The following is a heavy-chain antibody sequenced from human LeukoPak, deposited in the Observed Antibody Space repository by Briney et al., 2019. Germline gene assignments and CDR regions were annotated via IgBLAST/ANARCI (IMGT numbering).Heavy chain of an antibody. Sequence: GGSLRLTCAASGFTFSSYSMNWVRQAPGKGLEWVSYISSSSSTIYYADSVKGRFTISRDNAKNTLYLQMNSLRAEDTAVYYCACGDLSAFDIWGQGTMVTVSS. CDR3: ACGDLSAFDI. V-gene: IGHV3-48*04. CDR1: GFTFSSYS. D-gene: IGHD3-10*01. CDR2: ISSSSSTI. J-gene: IGHJ3*02.